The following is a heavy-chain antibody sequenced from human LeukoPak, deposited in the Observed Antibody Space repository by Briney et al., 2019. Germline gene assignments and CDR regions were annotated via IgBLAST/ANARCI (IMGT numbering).Heavy chain of an antibody. Sequence: PSQTLSLTCTVSGGSISSGGYYWSWIRQHPGKGLEWIGYIYYSGSTYYNPSLKSQVTISVDTSKNQFSLKLSSVTAADTAVYYCAREVYDSTEVQRMDVWGQGTTVTVSS. CDR1: GGSISSGGYY. V-gene: IGHV4-31*01. CDR2: IYYSGST. D-gene: IGHD3-22*01. J-gene: IGHJ6*02. CDR3: AREVYDSTEVQRMDV.